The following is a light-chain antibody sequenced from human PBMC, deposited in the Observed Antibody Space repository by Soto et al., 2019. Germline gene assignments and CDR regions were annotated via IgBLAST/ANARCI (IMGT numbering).Light chain of an antibody. J-gene: IGKJ2*01. Sequence: EIVLTQSPGTLSLSPGEGATLSCRTSQSISSSYLSWFQQRPGQAPRVLIYGASNRASGIPDRFSGSGSGTDFTLTIRSLEPEDFAVYYCQYYGRSPPYTFGQGTKLDIK. CDR2: GAS. CDR1: QSISSSY. CDR3: QYYGRSPPYT. V-gene: IGKV3-20*01.